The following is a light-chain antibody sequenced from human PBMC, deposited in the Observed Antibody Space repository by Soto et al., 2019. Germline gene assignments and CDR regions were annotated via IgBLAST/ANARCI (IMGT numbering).Light chain of an antibody. V-gene: IGKV3-20*01. CDR2: AAS. CDR3: QQYGSSWT. CDR1: QSMGSN. Sequence: EIVMTQSPASLSVSPGERATLSCRASQSMGSNLAWYQQKPGQAPRLLIYAASSRATGIPDRFSGSGSGTDFILTISRLEPEDFAMYYCQQYGSSWTFGQGTKVDI. J-gene: IGKJ1*01.